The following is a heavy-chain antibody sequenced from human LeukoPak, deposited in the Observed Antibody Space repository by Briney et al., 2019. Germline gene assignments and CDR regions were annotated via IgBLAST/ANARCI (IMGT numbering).Heavy chain of an antibody. J-gene: IGHJ5*02. V-gene: IGHV1-18*01. CDR1: GYTFTNYG. D-gene: IGHD2/OR15-2a*01. CDR2: ISTYNGYT. Sequence: ASVKVSCKASGYTFTNYGISWVRQAPGQGLEWMGWISTYNGYTNYAQKFQGRATMTTDISTSTAYMELRSLRSDDTAVYYCARADNNSWLDWFDPWGQGALVTVSS. CDR3: ARADNNSWLDWFDP.